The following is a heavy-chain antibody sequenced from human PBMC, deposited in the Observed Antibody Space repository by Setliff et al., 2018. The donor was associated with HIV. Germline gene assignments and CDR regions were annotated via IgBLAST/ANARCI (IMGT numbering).Heavy chain of an antibody. CDR2: LFYNGNT. CDR3: ARHSITLVVGVPERDDAFDI. D-gene: IGHD3-22*01. J-gene: IGHJ3*02. Sequence: SETLSLTCTVSGGSISNNSCYWGWVRQPPGKGLELIGNLFYNGNTYYNPSLKSRVTISVDTSKNQFSLKLSSVTAADTAVYYCARHSITLVVGVPERDDAFDIWGQGTMVTVSS. V-gene: IGHV4-39*01. CDR1: GGSISNNSCY.